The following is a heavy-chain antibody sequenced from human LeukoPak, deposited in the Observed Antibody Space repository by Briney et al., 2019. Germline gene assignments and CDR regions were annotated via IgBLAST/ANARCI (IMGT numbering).Heavy chain of an antibody. V-gene: IGHV1-69*02. CDR3: ARPSTVTTNYYYYYGMDV. CDR1: GGTFSSYT. Sequence: SVKVSCMASGGTFSSYTISWVRQAPGQGLEWMGRIIPILGIANYAQKFQGRVTITADKSTSTAYMELSSLRSEDTAVYYCARPSTVTTNYYYYYGMDVWGQGTTVTVSS. D-gene: IGHD4-17*01. CDR2: IIPILGIA. J-gene: IGHJ6*02.